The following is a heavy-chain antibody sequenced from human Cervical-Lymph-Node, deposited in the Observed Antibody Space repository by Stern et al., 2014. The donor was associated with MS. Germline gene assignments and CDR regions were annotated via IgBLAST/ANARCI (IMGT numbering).Heavy chain of an antibody. Sequence: VQLVQSGPEVKKPGASVQVSCKAYGYIFSSYGINWVRQAPGQGLEWMGWVSTYNGNTNYAQKFQDRVTMTTDTSTNTAYMELRSLRSDDTAVYYCAREVYGDSRRFDSWGQGTLVTVSS. V-gene: IGHV1-18*01. CDR3: AREVYGDSRRFDS. CDR2: VSTYNGNT. J-gene: IGHJ4*02. D-gene: IGHD4-17*01. CDR1: GYIFSSYG.